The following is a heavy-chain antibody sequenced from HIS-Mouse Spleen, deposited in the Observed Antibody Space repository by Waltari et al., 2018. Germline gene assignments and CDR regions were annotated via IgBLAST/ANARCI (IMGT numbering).Heavy chain of an antibody. D-gene: IGHD7-27*01. CDR2: ISYDGSNK. Sequence: QVQLVESGGGVVQPGRSLRLSCAASGFTFSSYGMHWVRQAPGKGLGWGAVISYDGSNKYYADAVKGRFTISRDNSKNTLYLQMNSLRAEDTAVYYCANSPQPTGALDYWGQGTLVTVSS. CDR1: GFTFSSYG. J-gene: IGHJ4*02. V-gene: IGHV3-30*18. CDR3: ANSPQPTGALDY.